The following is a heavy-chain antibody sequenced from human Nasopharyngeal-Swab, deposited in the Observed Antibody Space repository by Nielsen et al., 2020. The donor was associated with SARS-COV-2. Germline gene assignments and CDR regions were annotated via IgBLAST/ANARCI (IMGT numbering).Heavy chain of an antibody. Sequence: GESLKTTCTASGFTISSYSMNWVRKARGKGREWGSSISSSSSYIYFADSVKGGFTISRDNAKNSLYLQMNSLRAEETAVYYCARDREKLRYFDWLPSNWFDPWGQGTLLTVSS. CDR3: ARDREKLRYFDWLPSNWFDP. D-gene: IGHD3-9*01. CDR2: ISSSSSYI. J-gene: IGHJ5*02. V-gene: IGHV3-21*01. CDR1: GFTISSYS.